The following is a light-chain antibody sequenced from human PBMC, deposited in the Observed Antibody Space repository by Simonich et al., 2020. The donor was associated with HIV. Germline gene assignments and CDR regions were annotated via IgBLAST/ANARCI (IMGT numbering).Light chain of an antibody. J-gene: IGKJ1*01. Sequence: DIQMTQSPSYRSASVGDRVTITCQASQSIRSYLNWYQQKPGKAPKLLIYAASSLQSGVPSRFSGSGSGTDFTLTISSLQPEDFATYYCQQTYSTPSWTFGQGTKVDIK. V-gene: IGKV1-39*01. CDR1: QSIRSY. CDR2: AAS. CDR3: QQTYSTPSWT.